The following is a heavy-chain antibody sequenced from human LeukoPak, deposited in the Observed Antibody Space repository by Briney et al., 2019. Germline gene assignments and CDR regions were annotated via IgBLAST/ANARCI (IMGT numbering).Heavy chain of an antibody. CDR1: GGSISSGDYY. D-gene: IGHD3-10*01. J-gene: IGHJ5*02. V-gene: IGHV4-61*08. CDR3: AREHILLWFGGSGTNWFDP. Sequence: PSETLSLTCTVSGGSISSGDYYWSWIRQPPGKGLEWIGYIYYSGSTNYNPSLKSRVTISVDTSKNQFSLKLSSVTAADTAVYYCAREHILLWFGGSGTNWFDPWGQGTLVTVSS. CDR2: IYYSGST.